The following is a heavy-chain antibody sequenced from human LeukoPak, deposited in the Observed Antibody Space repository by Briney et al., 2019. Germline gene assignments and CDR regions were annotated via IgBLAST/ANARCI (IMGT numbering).Heavy chain of an antibody. Sequence: ASVKVSRKVSGYTLTDLSMHWVRQAPGKGPEWMGGFDPEDGKTIYAQKFHVRVTMTEDPSSDTAYMELSSLRSEDTAVYYCAKPKSSYFDGSGYYYDYWGQGTLVTVSS. J-gene: IGHJ4*02. CDR2: FDPEDGKT. D-gene: IGHD3-22*01. CDR3: AKPKSSYFDGSGYYYDY. CDR1: GYTLTDLS. V-gene: IGHV1-24*01.